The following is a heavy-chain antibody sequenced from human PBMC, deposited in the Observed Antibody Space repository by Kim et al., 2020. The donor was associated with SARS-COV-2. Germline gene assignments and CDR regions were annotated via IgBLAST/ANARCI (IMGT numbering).Heavy chain of an antibody. CDR3: ARESADYGDYYYGMDI. Sequence: KFQGRVTMTRDTSTSTVYMELSSLRSEDTAVYYCARESADYGDYYYGMDIWGQGTTVTVSS. V-gene: IGHV1-46*01. J-gene: IGHJ6*02. D-gene: IGHD4-17*01.